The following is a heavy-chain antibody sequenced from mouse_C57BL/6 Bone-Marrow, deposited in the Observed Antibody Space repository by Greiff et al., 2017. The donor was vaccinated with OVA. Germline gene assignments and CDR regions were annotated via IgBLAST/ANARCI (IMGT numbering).Heavy chain of an antibody. CDR2: IYPGDGDT. CDR3: ERLNYYGSSYDY. D-gene: IGHD1-1*01. V-gene: IGHV1-82*01. J-gene: IGHJ2*01. CDR1: GYAFSSSW. Sequence: VQLQQSGPELVKPGASVKISCKASGYAFSSSWMNWVKQRPGKGLEWIGRIYPGDGDTNYNGKFKGKATLTADKSSSTAYMQLSSLTAEDSAVYFCERLNYYGSSYDYWGQGTTLTVSS.